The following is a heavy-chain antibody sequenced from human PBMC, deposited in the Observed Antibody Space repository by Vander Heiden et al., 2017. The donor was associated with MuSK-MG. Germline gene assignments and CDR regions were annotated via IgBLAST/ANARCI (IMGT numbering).Heavy chain of an antibody. Sequence: QVQLQASGPGLVKPSETLSLSCVVSGGSIKSSFYYWGWIRQSPGKGLEWIGSISSSGSTSYSPSLKTRVTMSVDTSMNQFSLKLRSVTATDSAIYYCARHYLLDKFDPWGQGTQVAVSS. CDR3: ARHYLLDKFDP. J-gene: IGHJ5*02. D-gene: IGHD1-1*01. CDR2: ISSSGST. CDR1: GGSIKSSFYY. V-gene: IGHV4-39*01.